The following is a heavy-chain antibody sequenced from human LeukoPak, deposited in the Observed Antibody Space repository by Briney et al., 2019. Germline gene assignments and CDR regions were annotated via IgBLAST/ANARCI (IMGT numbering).Heavy chain of an antibody. J-gene: IGHJ4*02. CDR1: GFTFSSYS. V-gene: IGHV3-21*01. D-gene: IGHD1-26*01. CDR2: ISSSSSYI. Sequence: GSLRLSCAASGFTFSSYSMKWVRQAPGKGLEWVSSISSSSSYIYYGDSVKGRFTISRGNAKNSLYLKMSSLRAEDTAVYYCARGLLVGAYFDYWGQGTLVTVSS. CDR3: ARGLLVGAYFDY.